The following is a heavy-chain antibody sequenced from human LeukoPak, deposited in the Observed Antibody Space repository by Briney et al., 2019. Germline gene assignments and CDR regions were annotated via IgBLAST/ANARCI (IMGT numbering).Heavy chain of an antibody. Sequence: GGSLRLSCAASGFSVSTNYINWIRQAPGKGLEWVSVIYSGGSTYSADSVKGRFTISRDNSKNTLYLQTNSLRAEDTAVYYCARGYYYYFDYWGQGTLVTVSS. J-gene: IGHJ4*02. CDR1: GFSVSTNY. CDR2: IYSGGST. D-gene: IGHD3-22*01. V-gene: IGHV3-66*01. CDR3: ARGYYYYFDY.